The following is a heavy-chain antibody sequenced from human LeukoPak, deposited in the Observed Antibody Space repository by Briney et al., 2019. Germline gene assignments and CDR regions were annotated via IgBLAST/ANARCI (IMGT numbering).Heavy chain of an antibody. Sequence: GGSLRLSCAASGFTFSSYWMHWVRQALGKGLVWVSRINTDGSNTDYADSVKGRFTISRDNAKNTLYLQMNSLRAEDTAIYYCARDSSEYYYDSSGPYYYYYYGMDVWGQGTTVTVSS. V-gene: IGHV3-74*01. D-gene: IGHD3-22*01. CDR2: INTDGSNT. CDR3: ARDSSEYYYDSSGPYYYYYYGMDV. J-gene: IGHJ6*02. CDR1: GFTFSSYW.